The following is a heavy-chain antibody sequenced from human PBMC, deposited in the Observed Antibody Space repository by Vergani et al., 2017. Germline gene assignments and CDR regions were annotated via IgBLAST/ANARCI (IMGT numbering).Heavy chain of an antibody. J-gene: IGHJ4*02. Sequence: EVQLVESGGGLVKPGGSLRLSCAASGFTFSSYSMNWVRQAPGKGLEWVSSISSSSSYIYYADSVKGRFTISRDNAKNSLYLQMNSLRAEDTAVYYCARDTGNWNDPYPDYWGQGTLVTVSS. CDR2: ISSSSSYI. CDR3: ARDTGNWNDPYPDY. D-gene: IGHD1-1*01. V-gene: IGHV3-21*01. CDR1: GFTFSSYS.